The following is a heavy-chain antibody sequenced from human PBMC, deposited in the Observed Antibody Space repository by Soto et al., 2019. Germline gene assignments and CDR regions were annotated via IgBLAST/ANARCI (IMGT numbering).Heavy chain of an antibody. CDR3: ARDQLVNRYYYYGMDV. CDR2: IIPIFGTA. D-gene: IGHD2-2*01. J-gene: IGHJ6*02. Sequence: SVKVSCKASGGTFSSYAISWVRQAPGQGREWMGGIIPIFGTANYAQKFQGRVTITADESTSTAYMELSSLRSEDTAVYYCARDQLVNRYYYYGMDVWGQGTTVTVSS. V-gene: IGHV1-69*13. CDR1: GGTFSSYA.